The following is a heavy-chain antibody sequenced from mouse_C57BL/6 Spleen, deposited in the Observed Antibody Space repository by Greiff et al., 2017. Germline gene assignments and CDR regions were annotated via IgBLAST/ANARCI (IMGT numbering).Heavy chain of an antibody. CDR1: GYSITSGYY. CDR3: ARGDDYEGFAY. J-gene: IGHJ3*01. D-gene: IGHD2-4*01. Sequence: EVQLQESGPGLVKPSQSLSLTCSVTGYSITSGYYWNWIRQFPGNKLEWMGYISYDGSNNYNPSLKNRISITRDTSKNQFFLKLNSVTTEDTATYYCARGDDYEGFAYWGQGTLVTVSA. CDR2: ISYDGSN. V-gene: IGHV3-6*01.